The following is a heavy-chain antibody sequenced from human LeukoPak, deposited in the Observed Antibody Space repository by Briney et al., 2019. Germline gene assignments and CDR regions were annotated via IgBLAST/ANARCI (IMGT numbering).Heavy chain of an antibody. CDR1: GYTFSDYW. D-gene: IGHD3-10*01. V-gene: IGHV3-7*01. J-gene: IGHJ4*02. Sequence: GGSLRLPCAASGYTFSDYWTSWVRQAPGKGLEWVANINQDGNQKYYVDSVKGRFTISRDNAKNSLYLQMNNLRVEDTAIYYCARDGRGGYLDYWGQGALVTVSS. CDR3: ARDGRGGYLDY. CDR2: INQDGNQK.